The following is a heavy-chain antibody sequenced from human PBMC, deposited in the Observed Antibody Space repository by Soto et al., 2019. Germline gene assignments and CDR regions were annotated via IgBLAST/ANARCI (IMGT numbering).Heavy chain of an antibody. V-gene: IGHV3-23*01. CDR2: IMGSGGKT. Sequence: EVQLLESGGGLVQPGGSLRLSCAASGFSFRSYPMNWVRQAPGKGLESVAVIMGSGGKTYYADSVQGRFTFSRDDSKSTVFLQMNSLRADDTATYFCAKGGDNWYFDYRGQGTLVNVTS. CDR1: GFSFRSYP. CDR3: AKGGDNWYFDY. D-gene: IGHD1-20*01. J-gene: IGHJ4*02.